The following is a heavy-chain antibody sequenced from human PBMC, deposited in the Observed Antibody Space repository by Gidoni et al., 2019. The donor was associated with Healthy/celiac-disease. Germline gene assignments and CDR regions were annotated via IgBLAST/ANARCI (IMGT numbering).Heavy chain of an antibody. CDR3: ARQWMGSVAGKLNWFDP. V-gene: IGHV4-39*01. D-gene: IGHD6-19*01. Sequence: QLQLQESGPGLVKPSETLSLTCTVSGGSISSSSYYWGWIRQPPGKGLEWIGSIYYSGSTYYNPSLKSRVTISVDTSKNQFSLKLSSVTAADTAVYYCARQWMGSVAGKLNWFDPWGQGTLVTVSS. CDR2: IYYSGST. CDR1: GGSISSSSYY. J-gene: IGHJ5*02.